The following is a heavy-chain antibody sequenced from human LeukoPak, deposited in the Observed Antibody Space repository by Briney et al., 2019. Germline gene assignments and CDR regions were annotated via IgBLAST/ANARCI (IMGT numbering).Heavy chain of an antibody. CDR1: GYTFTGYY. CDR2: INPNSGGT. CDR3: ARDGATYYYDSSGYYYDY. J-gene: IGHJ4*02. Sequence: ASVRVSCKASGYTFTGYYMHWVRQAPGQGLEWMGWINPNSGGTNYAQKFQGRVTMTRDTSISTAYMELSRLRSDDTVVYYCARDGATYYYDSSGYYYDYWGQGTLVTVSS. V-gene: IGHV1-2*02. D-gene: IGHD3-22*01.